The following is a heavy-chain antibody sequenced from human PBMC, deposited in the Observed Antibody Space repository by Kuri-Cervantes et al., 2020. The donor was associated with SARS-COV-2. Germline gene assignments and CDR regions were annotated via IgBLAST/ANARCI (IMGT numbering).Heavy chain of an antibody. Sequence: GESLKISCTVSGGSISSSSYYWGWIRQPPGKGLEWVSAISGSGGSTYYADSVKGRFTISRDNPKNTLYLQMNSLRAEDTALYYCAKDIGLGMGIDYWGQGTLVTVSS. CDR3: AKDIGLGMGIDY. CDR1: GGSISSSSYY. D-gene: IGHD7-27*01. J-gene: IGHJ4*02. V-gene: IGHV3-23*01. CDR2: ISGSGGST.